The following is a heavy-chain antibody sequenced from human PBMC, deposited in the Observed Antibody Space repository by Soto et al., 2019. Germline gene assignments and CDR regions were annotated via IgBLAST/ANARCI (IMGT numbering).Heavy chain of an antibody. CDR2: ISGRGDDT. Sequence: GGSLRLSSAASGFTFSSYAMSWVRQAPGKGLEWVSTISGRGDDTYYTDSVKGRFTISRDNSKNTLYVHMNSLRAEDTAVYYCAKNYFFDSWGQGTLVTVS. J-gene: IGHJ4*02. CDR3: AKNYFFDS. CDR1: GFTFSSYA. V-gene: IGHV3-23*01.